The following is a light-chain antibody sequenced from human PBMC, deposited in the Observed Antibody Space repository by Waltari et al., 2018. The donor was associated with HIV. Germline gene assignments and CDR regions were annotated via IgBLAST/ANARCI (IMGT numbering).Light chain of an antibody. V-gene: IGLV3-1*01. CDR2: QDS. J-gene: IGLJ2*01. CDR1: KLGDKY. CDR3: QAWDNTTAV. Sequence: SYELTQPPPVSVSPGQTASITCSGDKLGDKYACWYQQKPGQSPVMVMYQDSERPSGNPERFSGSNSGNTATLTISGTQAMDEADYYCQAWDNTTAVFGGGTKLTVL.